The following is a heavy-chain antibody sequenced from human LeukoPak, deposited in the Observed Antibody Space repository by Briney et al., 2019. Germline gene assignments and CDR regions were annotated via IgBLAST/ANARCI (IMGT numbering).Heavy chain of an antibody. V-gene: IGHV1-46*01. J-gene: IGHJ5*02. CDR1: GYTFTGYY. Sequence: ASVKVSCKASGYTFTGYYMHWVRQAPGQGLEWMGIINPSGGSTSYAQKFQGRVTMTRDTSTSTVYMELSSLRSEDTAVYYCARDSATYDFWSGLNWFDPWGQGTLVTVSS. D-gene: IGHD3-3*01. CDR2: INPSGGST. CDR3: ARDSATYDFWSGLNWFDP.